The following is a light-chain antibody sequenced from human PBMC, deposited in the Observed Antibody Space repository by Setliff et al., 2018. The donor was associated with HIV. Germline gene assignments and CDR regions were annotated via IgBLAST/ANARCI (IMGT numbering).Light chain of an antibody. J-gene: IGLJ1*01. Sequence: QSALTQPASVSGSPGQSITISCTGTSSDIGGYNYVSWYQQHPGKAPKLMIYDVSKRPSGVSNRFSGSKSGNTASLTISRVEAGDEADYYCQVWDSSSDHPYVFGTGTKVTVL. CDR2: DVS. CDR1: SSDIGGYNY. CDR3: QVWDSSSDHPYV. V-gene: IGLV2-14*01.